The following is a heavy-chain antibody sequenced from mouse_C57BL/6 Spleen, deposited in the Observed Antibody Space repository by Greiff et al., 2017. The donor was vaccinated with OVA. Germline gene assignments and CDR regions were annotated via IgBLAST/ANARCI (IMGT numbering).Heavy chain of an antibody. V-gene: IGHV1-5*01. CDR1: GYTFTSYW. Sequence: VQLQQSGTVLARPGASVKMSCKTSGYTFTSYWMHWVKQRPGQGLEWIGAIYPGNSDTSYNQKFKGKAKLTAVTSASTAYMELSSLTNEDSAVYDCTRSGYYGSSYGRDAMDYWGQGTSVTVSS. D-gene: IGHD1-1*01. CDR3: TRSGYYGSSYGRDAMDY. CDR2: IYPGNSDT. J-gene: IGHJ4*01.